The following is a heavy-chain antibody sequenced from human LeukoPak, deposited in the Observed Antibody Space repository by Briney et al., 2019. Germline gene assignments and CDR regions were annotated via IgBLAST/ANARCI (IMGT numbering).Heavy chain of an antibody. D-gene: IGHD1-26*01. CDR1: GGSIKTYY. V-gene: IGHV4-59*01. Sequence: SETLSLTCSVSGGSIKTYYWSWIRQPPGKGLEYIGYIYYSGSPSYNPSLRSRVTISADTSKNQFSLKLRSATAADTAVYYCARLSGTYGAYADYWGQGSLVTVSS. CDR2: IYYSGSP. CDR3: ARLSGTYGAYADY. J-gene: IGHJ4*02.